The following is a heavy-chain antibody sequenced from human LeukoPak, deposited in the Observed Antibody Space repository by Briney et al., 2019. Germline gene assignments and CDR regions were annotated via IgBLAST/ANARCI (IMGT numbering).Heavy chain of an antibody. J-gene: IGHJ4*02. CDR3: ARSYYYDSSGYYSPLDY. V-gene: IGHV1-69*13. CDR1: GGTFSSYA. CDR2: IIPIFGTA. D-gene: IGHD3-22*01. Sequence: ASVKVSCKASGGTFSSYAISWVRQAPGQGLEWMGGIIPIFGTANYAQKFQGRVTITADESTSTAYMELSSLRSEDTAVHYCARSYYYDSSGYYSPLDYWGQGTLVTVSS.